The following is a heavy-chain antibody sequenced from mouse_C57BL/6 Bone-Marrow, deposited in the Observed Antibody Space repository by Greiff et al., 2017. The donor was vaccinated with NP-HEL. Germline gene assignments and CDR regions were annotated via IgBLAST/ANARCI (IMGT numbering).Heavy chain of an antibody. CDR2: IYPSDSET. J-gene: IGHJ2*01. V-gene: IGHV1-61*01. CDR3: ARFIHFDY. CDR1: GYTFTSYW. D-gene: IGHD1-1*01. Sequence: VQLQQPGAELVRPGSSVKLSCKASGYTFTSYWMDWVKQRPGQGLEWIGNIYPSDSETHYNQKFKDKATLTVDKSSSTAYMQLSSLTSEDSAVYYCARFIHFDYWGQGTTLTVSS.